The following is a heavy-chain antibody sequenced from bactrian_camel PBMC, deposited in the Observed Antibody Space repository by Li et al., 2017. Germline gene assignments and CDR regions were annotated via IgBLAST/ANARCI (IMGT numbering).Heavy chain of an antibody. Sequence: HVQLVESGGGSVQRGGSLRLSCVASGFSVATTNMNWYRQAPGNECKLVSTINSDGTTNYADSVKGRFTISRDGAKTTFYLQMNSLKAEDTAMYYCAARGPYCYTKLSVRDFTYWGQGTQVTVS. CDR2: INSDGTT. CDR1: GFSVATTN. V-gene: IGHV3S53*01. D-gene: IGHD2*01. CDR3: AARGPYCYTKLSVRDFTY. J-gene: IGHJ6*01.